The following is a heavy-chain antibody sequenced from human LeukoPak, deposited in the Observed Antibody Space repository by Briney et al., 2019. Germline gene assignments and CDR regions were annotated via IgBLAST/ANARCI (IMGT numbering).Heavy chain of an antibody. D-gene: IGHD1-26*01. CDR2: NSDSGHRT. J-gene: IGHJ3*02. Sequence: PWGSLRLSCAASTFSFRNFAMSWVRLAPGKGLEWVSGNSDSGHRTDYADSVEGRFTISRDNSKNTLYLQMDSLRAEDTALYYCARKKWEPTSNDAFDIWSQGTMVTVSS. CDR1: TFSFRNFA. V-gene: IGHV3-23*01. CDR3: ARKKWEPTSNDAFDI.